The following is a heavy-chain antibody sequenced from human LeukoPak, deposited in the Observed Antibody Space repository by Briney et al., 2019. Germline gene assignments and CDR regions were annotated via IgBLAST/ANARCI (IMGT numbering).Heavy chain of an antibody. Sequence: GGSLRLSCAASGFTFSSYATSWVRQAPGKGLEWVSSISAGGGSTYYADSVKGRFTISRDNSKNKLYLQFNSLRAEETAVYYCAKDRGNYYDSPRFDPWGQGTLVTVSS. CDR3: AKDRGNYYDSPRFDP. V-gene: IGHV3-23*01. D-gene: IGHD3-22*01. CDR1: GFTFSSYA. CDR2: ISAGGGST. J-gene: IGHJ5*02.